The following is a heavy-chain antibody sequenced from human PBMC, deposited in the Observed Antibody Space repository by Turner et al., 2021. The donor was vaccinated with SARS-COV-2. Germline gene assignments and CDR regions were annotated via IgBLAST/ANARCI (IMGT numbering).Heavy chain of an antibody. CDR1: GGSISSSSYY. Sequence: QLQLQESGPGLVKPSETLSLTCTVSGGSISSSSYYWDWIRQPPGKGLEWIGNIYYSGSAYYNPTLKSRVTISVDPSKNQFSLKLTSVTAADTAVYYCARLMDTAMDYYGTDVWGQGTTVTVSS. V-gene: IGHV4-39*01. CDR2: IYYSGSA. J-gene: IGHJ6*02. D-gene: IGHD5-18*01. CDR3: ARLMDTAMDYYGTDV.